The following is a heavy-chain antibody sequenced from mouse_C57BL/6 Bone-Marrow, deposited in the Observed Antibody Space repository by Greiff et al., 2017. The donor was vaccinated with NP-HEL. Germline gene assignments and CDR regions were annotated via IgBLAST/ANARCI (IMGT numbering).Heavy chain of an antibody. Sequence: EVQGVESGGGLVQPGGSLSLSCAASGFTFTDYYMSWVRQPPGKALEWLVFIRNKANGYTTEYSASVKGRFTISRDNSQSILYLQMNARRAEDSATYYCARSIYYDYADDPFYAMDYGGQGTSVTVTA. CDR3: ARSIYYDYADDPFYAMDY. J-gene: IGHJ4*01. D-gene: IGHD2-4*01. CDR1: GFTFTDYY. CDR2: IRNKANGYTT. V-gene: IGHV7-3*01.